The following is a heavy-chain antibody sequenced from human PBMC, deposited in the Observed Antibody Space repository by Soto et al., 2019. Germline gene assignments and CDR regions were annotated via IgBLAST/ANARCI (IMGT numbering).Heavy chain of an antibody. V-gene: IGHV3-74*01. CDR3: ARGIFGSGTANDY. Sequence: EVQLMESGGGLVQPGGSLRLSCAASGFTFSGSWMHWVRQAPGKGLVWVSRINGDGSGTSYADFVKGRFTISRDDAKNTLFLQMNDLRAEDTAVYYCARGIFGSGTANDYWGQGTLVTVSS. D-gene: IGHD3-10*01. CDR1: GFTFSGSW. J-gene: IGHJ4*02. CDR2: INGDGSGT.